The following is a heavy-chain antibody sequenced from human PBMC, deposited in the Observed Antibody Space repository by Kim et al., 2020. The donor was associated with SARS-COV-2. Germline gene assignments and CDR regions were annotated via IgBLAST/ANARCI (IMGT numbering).Heavy chain of an antibody. CDR1: GFTFSSYA. D-gene: IGHD6-13*01. Sequence: GGSLRLSCAASGFTFSSYAMHWVRQAPGKGLEWVAVISYDGSNKYYADSVKGRFTISRDNSKNTLYLQMNSLRAEDTAVYYCARAQQLLFDYWGQGTLVTVSS. V-gene: IGHV3-30-3*01. CDR2: ISYDGSNK. CDR3: ARAQQLLFDY. J-gene: IGHJ4*02.